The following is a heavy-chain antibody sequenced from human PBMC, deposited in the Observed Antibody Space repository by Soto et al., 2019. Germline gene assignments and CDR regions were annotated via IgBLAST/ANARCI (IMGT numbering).Heavy chain of an antibody. CDR3: SRGSWDDVSGHYYMDV. D-gene: IGHD3-3*01. CDR1: GDSVSSNSAG. Sequence: QIQLQLSGPGLVEPSQTLSLTCAISGDSVSSNSAGWNWVRQTPSRGLEWLGRTYYKSKWYYNSAVSVKSRITINPETSKNLFSLQLNSVTPEDTAVYYCSRGSWDDVSGHYYMDVWGKGTTVTVSS. J-gene: IGHJ6*03. V-gene: IGHV6-1*01. CDR2: TYYKSKWYY.